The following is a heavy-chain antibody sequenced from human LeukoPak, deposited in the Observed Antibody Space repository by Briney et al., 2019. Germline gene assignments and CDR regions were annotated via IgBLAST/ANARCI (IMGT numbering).Heavy chain of an antibody. V-gene: IGHV1-69*04. Sequence: SVKDSCKASGGTFSSYAISWVRQAPGQGLEWMGRIIPNLGIANYAQKFQGRVTITADKSTSTAYMELSSLRSEDTAVYYCALVVVPAAIEYYGMDVWGQGTTVTVSS. J-gene: IGHJ6*02. CDR1: GGTFSSYA. D-gene: IGHD2-2*01. CDR3: ALVVVPAAIEYYGMDV. CDR2: IIPNLGIA.